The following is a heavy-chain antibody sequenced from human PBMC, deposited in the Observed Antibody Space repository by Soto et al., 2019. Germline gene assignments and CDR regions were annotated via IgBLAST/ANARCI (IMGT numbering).Heavy chain of an antibody. CDR2: TYYRSKWYN. Sequence: SQTLSLTCAISGGSVSNNNAAWNWIRQSPSRGLEWLGRTYYRSKWYNDYAVSVKSRITINPDTSKNQFSLQLNSVTPEDTAVYFCAIDGQYNWNDRGGFDYRGQGTLVTVSS. CDR3: AIDGQYNWNDRGGFDY. J-gene: IGHJ4*02. V-gene: IGHV6-1*01. D-gene: IGHD1-1*01. CDR1: GGSVSNNNAA.